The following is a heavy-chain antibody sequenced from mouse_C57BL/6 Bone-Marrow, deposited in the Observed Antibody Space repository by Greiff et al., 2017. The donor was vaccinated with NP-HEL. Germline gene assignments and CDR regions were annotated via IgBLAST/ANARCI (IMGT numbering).Heavy chain of an antibody. CDR2: IDPENGDT. V-gene: IGHV14-4*01. CDR3: TPTVVATD. J-gene: IGHJ2*01. D-gene: IGHD1-1*01. CDR1: GFNIKDDY. Sequence: VQLQQSGAELVRPGASVKLSCTASGFNIKDDYMHWVKQRPEQGLEWIGWIDPENGDTEYASKFQGKATITADTSSNTAYLQLSSLTSEDTAVYYCTPTVVATDWGQGTTLTVSS.